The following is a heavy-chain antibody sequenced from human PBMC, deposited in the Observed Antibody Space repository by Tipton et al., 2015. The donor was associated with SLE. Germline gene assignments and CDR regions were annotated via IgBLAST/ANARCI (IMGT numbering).Heavy chain of an antibody. D-gene: IGHD2-15*01. CDR3: ARVRILAAFDI. V-gene: IGHV4-39*02. CDR1: GGSISNSDDF. CDR2: IDYSGSA. Sequence: TLSLTCTVSGGSISNSDDFWGWIRQPPGKGLEWIGSIDYSGSAYYKPSLKSRVSISVDTSKNHFSLKLNSVTAADTAVYYCARVRILAAFDIWGQGTMVTVSS. J-gene: IGHJ3*02.